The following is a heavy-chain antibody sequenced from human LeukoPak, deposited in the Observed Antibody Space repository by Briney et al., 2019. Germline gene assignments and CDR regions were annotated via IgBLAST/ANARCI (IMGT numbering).Heavy chain of an antibody. Sequence: GGSLRLSCAAFGLTFSSYAVRWVSPLQGGVLEWVAFIRYDGSNKYYADSVKGRFTISRDNSKNTLYLQMNRLRAEDTAVYYCAKDNYYYDSSGYYQYYFDYWGQGTLVTVSS. CDR1: GLTFSSYA. CDR3: AKDNYYYDSSGYYQYYFDY. D-gene: IGHD3-22*01. J-gene: IGHJ4*02. V-gene: IGHV3-30*02. CDR2: IRYDGSNK.